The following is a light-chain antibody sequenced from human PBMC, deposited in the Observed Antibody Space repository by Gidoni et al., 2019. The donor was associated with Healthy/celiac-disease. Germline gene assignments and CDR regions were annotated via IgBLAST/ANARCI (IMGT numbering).Light chain of an antibody. CDR1: QSVSSN. CDR3: QQYNNWPWT. CDR2: GES. V-gene: IGKV3-15*01. J-gene: IGKJ1*01. Sequence: EIVMTQSPATLSVSPGERATLSCRASQSVSSNLAWYQQKPGQAPRLLIYGESTRATGIPARFSGSGSGTEFTLTISSLQSEDFAVYYCQQYNNWPWTFXXXTKVEIK.